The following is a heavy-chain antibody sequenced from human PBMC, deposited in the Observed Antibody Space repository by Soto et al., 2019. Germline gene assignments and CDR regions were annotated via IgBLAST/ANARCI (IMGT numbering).Heavy chain of an antibody. CDR2: IYHSGST. J-gene: IGHJ6*02. D-gene: IGHD3-9*01. CDR3: ARGAYYDILTGGPYYGMDV. Sequence: SETLSLTCAVSGGSISSSNWWSWVRQPPGKGLEWIGEIYHSGSTNYNPSLKSRVTISVDTSKNQFSLKLSSVTAADTAVYYCARGAYYDILTGGPYYGMDVWGQGTTVTVS. CDR1: GGSISSSNW. V-gene: IGHV4-4*02.